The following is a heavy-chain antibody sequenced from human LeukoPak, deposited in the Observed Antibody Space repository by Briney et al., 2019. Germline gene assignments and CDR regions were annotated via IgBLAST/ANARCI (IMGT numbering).Heavy chain of an antibody. CDR2: ISVRISDI. J-gene: IGHJ4*02. Sequence: GGSLRLSCAASGLTFSSYSSRYSMNWVRQARGKGLEWVSSISVRISDIYYADSVNGRCTISRDNAKNSLYLQMNSLRAEDTAVYFCARGYDSSGYYPGALDYWGQGTLVTVSS. D-gene: IGHD3-22*01. CDR1: GLTFSSYSSRYS. CDR3: ARGYDSSGYYPGALDY. V-gene: IGHV3-21*01.